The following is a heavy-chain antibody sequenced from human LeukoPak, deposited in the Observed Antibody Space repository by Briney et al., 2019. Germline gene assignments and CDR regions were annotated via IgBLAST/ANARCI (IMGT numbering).Heavy chain of an antibody. J-gene: IGHJ4*02. Sequence: GGSLRLSCSASGFVFSIYTMYWVRQAQGKGPEYVSTISGSGNGGSIYYADSVKGRFTISRDDSKSILYLQMNGLRSEDTAVYYCVKDFGRVRGTPDSWGQGTLVTVSS. CDR2: ISGSGNGGSI. CDR1: GFVFSIYT. D-gene: IGHD3-16*01. CDR3: VKDFGRVRGTPDS. V-gene: IGHV3-64D*06.